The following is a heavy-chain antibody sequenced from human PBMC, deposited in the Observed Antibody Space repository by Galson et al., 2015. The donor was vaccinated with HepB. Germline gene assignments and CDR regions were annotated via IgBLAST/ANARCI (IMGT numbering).Heavy chain of an antibody. V-gene: IGHV3-30-3*01. CDR1: GLTFSSYA. CDR2: ISYDGSNK. Sequence: SLRLSCAASGLTFSSYAMHWVRQAPGKGLEWVAVISYDGSNKYYADSVKGRFTISRDNSKNTLYLQMNSLRAEDTAVYYCARDEGALCGDCYSPLESLGFDYWGQGTLVTVSS. J-gene: IGHJ4*02. D-gene: IGHD2-21*02. CDR3: ARDEGALCGDCYSPLESLGFDY.